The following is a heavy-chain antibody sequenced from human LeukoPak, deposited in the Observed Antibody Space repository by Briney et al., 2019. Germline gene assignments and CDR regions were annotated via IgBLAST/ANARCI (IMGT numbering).Heavy chain of an antibody. J-gene: IGHJ4*02. V-gene: IGHV4-4*07. CDR3: AREYGSGSYYHTD. Sequence: PSETLSLTCTVSGDSISNYYWSWLRQPAGKGREWIGRIYTSGSTNYNPSLKSRVTMSVDTSKNQFSLKLSSVTAADTAVYYCAREYGSGSYYHTDWGQGTLVTVSS. CDR2: IYTSGST. D-gene: IGHD3-10*01. CDR1: GDSISNYY.